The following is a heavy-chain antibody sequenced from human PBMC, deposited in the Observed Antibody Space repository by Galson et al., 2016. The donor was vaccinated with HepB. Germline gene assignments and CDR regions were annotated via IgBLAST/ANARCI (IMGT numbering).Heavy chain of an antibody. J-gene: IGHJ4*02. CDR2: IYYSGST. V-gene: IGHV4-30-4*01. CDR3: ARHSRHFDVVTGPSPGYFDF. Sequence: TLSLTCTVSGGSISSGDYYWSWIRQPPGQGLEWIGYIYYSGSTYYNASLRSRITISVDTSKNQFSLKLSSVTAADTALYFCARHSRHFDVVTGPSPGYFDFWGQGTLVTASS. CDR1: GGSISSGDYY. D-gene: IGHD3-9*01.